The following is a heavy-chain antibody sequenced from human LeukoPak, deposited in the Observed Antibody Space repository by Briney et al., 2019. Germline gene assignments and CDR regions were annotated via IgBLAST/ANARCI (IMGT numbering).Heavy chain of an antibody. CDR3: ARDKIWGTYPYYFDF. J-gene: IGHJ4*02. CDR1: GFIFSAYT. V-gene: IGHV3-48*01. D-gene: IGHD3-16*01. Sequence: GGSLRLSCAASGFIFSAYTINWVRQAPGKGLEWVSSIDSSSTTLYYADSVKGRFTISRDNAKNSLFLQMNSLRTEDTAVYYCARDKIWGTYPYYFDFWGQGTLVTVSS. CDR2: IDSSSTTL.